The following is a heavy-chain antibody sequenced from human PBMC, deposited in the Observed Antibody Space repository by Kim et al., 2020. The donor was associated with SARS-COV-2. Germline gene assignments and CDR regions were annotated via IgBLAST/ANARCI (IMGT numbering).Heavy chain of an antibody. V-gene: IGHV3-15*01. CDR1: GFTFSNAW. J-gene: IGHJ6*02. D-gene: IGHD2-2*01. CDR3: TTDDHQLLISYYYGMDV. CDR2: IKSKTDGGTT. Sequence: LSLTCAASGFTFSNAWMSWVRQAPGKGLEWVGRIKSKTDGGTTDYAAPVKGRFTISRDDSKNTLYLQMNSLKTEDTAVYYCTTDDHQLLISYYYGMDVWGQGTTVTVSS.